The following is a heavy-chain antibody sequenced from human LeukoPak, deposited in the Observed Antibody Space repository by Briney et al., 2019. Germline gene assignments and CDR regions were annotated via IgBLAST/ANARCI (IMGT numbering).Heavy chain of an antibody. CDR2: INTDGRST. Sequence: GESLRLSCAASGFTFSSYWMHWVRQAPGKGLVWVSGINTDGRSTSYADSVKGRFTISRDNAKNTLYLQMNSLRAEDTAVYYCYGANAEHWGQGTLVTVSS. V-gene: IGHV3-74*01. D-gene: IGHD4-23*01. CDR3: YGANAEH. J-gene: IGHJ1*01. CDR1: GFTFSSYW.